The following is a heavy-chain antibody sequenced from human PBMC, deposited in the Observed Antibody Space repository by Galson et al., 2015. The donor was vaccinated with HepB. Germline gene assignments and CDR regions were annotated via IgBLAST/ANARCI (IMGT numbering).Heavy chain of an antibody. D-gene: IGHD2-15*01. CDR3: ARNGYCSDGACYGFDF. V-gene: IGHV5-51*03. CDR1: GYSFTGYW. J-gene: IGHJ4*02. Sequence: QSGAEVKKPGESLKISCETSGYSFTGYWIGWVRQMPGKGLEWMGIIYPGDSDTRYSPSFQGQVTMSIHKSISTAYLHWSSLKASDTAIYYCARNGYCSDGACYGFDFWGQGTLVTVSS. CDR2: IYPGDSDT.